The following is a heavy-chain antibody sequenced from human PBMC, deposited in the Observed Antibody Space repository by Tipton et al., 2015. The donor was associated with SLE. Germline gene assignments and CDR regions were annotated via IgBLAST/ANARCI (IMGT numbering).Heavy chain of an antibody. Sequence: SLRLSCVASRFTFSNSDMNWVRQAPGKGLEWISYISSSGSTIFYADSVKGRFTISRVNSKNSLYLQMNSLRAEDTAVYYCARDDPDSWIFDYWGQGTQVTVSS. V-gene: IGHV3-48*03. J-gene: IGHJ4*02. CDR2: ISSSGSTI. CDR3: ARDDPDSWIFDY. D-gene: IGHD5-12*01. CDR1: RFTFSNSD.